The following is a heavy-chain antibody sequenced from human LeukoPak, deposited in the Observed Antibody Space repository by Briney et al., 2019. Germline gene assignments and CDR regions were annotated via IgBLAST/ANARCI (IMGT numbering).Heavy chain of an antibody. Sequence: GGSLRLSCAASGFPFSTYAMNWVRQAPGKGLEWVSAVTGSGANSYYADSVKGRFSVSRDNSKNMVYLQMSSLRAEGTALYYCAKSDYGYYFDSWGQGTLVTVSS. CDR2: VTGSGANS. CDR3: AKSDYGYYFDS. V-gene: IGHV3-23*01. D-gene: IGHD4-17*01. J-gene: IGHJ4*02. CDR1: GFPFSTYA.